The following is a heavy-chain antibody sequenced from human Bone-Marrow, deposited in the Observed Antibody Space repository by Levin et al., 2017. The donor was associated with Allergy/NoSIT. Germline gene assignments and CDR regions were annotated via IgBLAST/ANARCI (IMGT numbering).Heavy chain of an antibody. J-gene: IGHJ4*02. V-gene: IGHV4-39*01. CDR2: IYYSGST. CDR1: GGSISSSSYY. D-gene: IGHD5-18*01. CDR3: ATARGYSYGYFGSMTFDY. Sequence: SETLSLTCTVSGGSISSSSYYWGWIRQPPGKGLEWIGSIYYSGSTYYNPSLKSRVTISVDTSKNQFSLKLSSVTAADTAVYYCATARGYSYGYFGSMTFDYWGQGTLVTVSS.